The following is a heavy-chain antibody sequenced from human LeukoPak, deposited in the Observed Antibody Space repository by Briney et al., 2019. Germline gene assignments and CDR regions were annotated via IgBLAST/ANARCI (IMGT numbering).Heavy chain of an antibody. J-gene: IGHJ6*02. Sequence: SETLSLTCAVYGGSFSGYYWSWIRQPPGKGLEWIGEINHSGSTNYNPSLKSRVTISVDTSKNQFSLKLSSVTAADTAVYYCVRGRPITSVVVITNYYYGMDVWGQGTTVTVSS. CDR1: GGSFSGYY. CDR3: VRGRPITSVVVITNYYYGMDV. V-gene: IGHV4-34*01. D-gene: IGHD3-22*01. CDR2: INHSGST.